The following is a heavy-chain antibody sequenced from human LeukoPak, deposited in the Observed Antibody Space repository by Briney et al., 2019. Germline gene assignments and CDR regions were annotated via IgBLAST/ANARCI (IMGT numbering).Heavy chain of an antibody. J-gene: IGHJ4*02. CDR2: INSNTGDT. D-gene: IGHD5-18*01. CDR1: GYTFTDYY. Sequence: GASVKVSCKASGYTFTDYYIHWVRQAPGQGPEWMGWINSNTGDTKYAQKFQDRVTLTQDTSISTAYMELSRLKSDDTDGFYCARGRWLQLWGDYWGQGTPLTVSS. V-gene: IGHV1-2*02. CDR3: ARGRWLQLWGDY.